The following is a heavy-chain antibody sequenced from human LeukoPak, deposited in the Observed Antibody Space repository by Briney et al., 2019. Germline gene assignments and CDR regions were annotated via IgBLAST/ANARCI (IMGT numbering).Heavy chain of an antibody. D-gene: IGHD5-18*01. CDR1: GFTVSSNY. Sequence: PGGSLRLSCAASGFTVSSNYMSWVRQAPGKGLEWVSVIYSGGSTYYADSVKGRFTISRDNSKNTLYLQMNSLRAEDTAVYYCARDPHIGYSYGTDAFDIWGQGTMVTVSS. CDR3: ARDPHIGYSYGTDAFDI. V-gene: IGHV3-66*01. J-gene: IGHJ3*02. CDR2: IYSGGST.